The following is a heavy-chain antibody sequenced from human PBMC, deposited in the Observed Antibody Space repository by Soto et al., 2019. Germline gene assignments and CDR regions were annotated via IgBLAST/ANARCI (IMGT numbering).Heavy chain of an antibody. CDR3: ARIITIFGVAYIWGNWFDP. Sequence: SETLSLTCTVSGGSISSGGYYWSWIRQHPGKGLEWIGYIYYSGSTYYNPSLKSRVTISVDTSKNQFSLKLSSVTAADTAVYYCARIITIFGVAYIWGNWFDPWGQGTLVTVSS. V-gene: IGHV4-31*03. J-gene: IGHJ5*02. CDR2: IYYSGST. D-gene: IGHD3-3*01. CDR1: GGSISSGGYY.